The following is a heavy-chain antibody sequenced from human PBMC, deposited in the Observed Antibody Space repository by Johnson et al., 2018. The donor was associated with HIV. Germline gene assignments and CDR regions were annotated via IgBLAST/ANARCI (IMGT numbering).Heavy chain of an antibody. Sequence: VQLVESGGGLVQPGGSLRLSCAASGFTFSSYWMSWVRQAPGKGLEWVANIKQDGSEKYYVDSVKGRFTISRDNAKNSLYLQMNSLIAEDTAVYCCANGEMSTSKAFYALDIWGQGTMVTVSA. V-gene: IGHV3-7*01. J-gene: IGHJ3*02. CDR2: IKQDGSEK. CDR3: ANGEMSTSKAFYALDI. CDR1: GFTFSSYW. D-gene: IGHD5-24*01.